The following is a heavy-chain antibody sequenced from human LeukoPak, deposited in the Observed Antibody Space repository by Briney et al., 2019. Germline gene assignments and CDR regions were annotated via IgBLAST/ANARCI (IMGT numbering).Heavy chain of an antibody. Sequence: SVKVSCKASGFTFSNSAMQWVRQARGQRLEWIGWIVVGSGHTNYAQKFQERVTITRDVSTSTAYMELNSLRFDDTAVYYCAADTLQVGSWGQGTLVTVSS. J-gene: IGHJ4*02. CDR3: AADTLQVGS. D-gene: IGHD5-24*01. CDR1: GFTFSNSA. CDR2: IVVGSGHT. V-gene: IGHV1-58*02.